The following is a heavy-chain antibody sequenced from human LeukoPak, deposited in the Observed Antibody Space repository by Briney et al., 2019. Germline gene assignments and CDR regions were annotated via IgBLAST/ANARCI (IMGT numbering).Heavy chain of an antibody. V-gene: IGHV3-30-3*01. CDR1: GFTFSSYA. Sequence: GGSLRLSCAASGFTFSSYAMHWVRQAPGKGLEWVAVISYDGSNKYYADSVKGRFTISRDNSKNTLYLQMNSLRAEDTAVYYCARAGSPYYYDSSGYNYYYYYGMDVWGQGTTVTVSS. J-gene: IGHJ6*02. CDR3: ARAGSPYYYDSSGYNYYYYYGMDV. CDR2: ISYDGSNK. D-gene: IGHD3-22*01.